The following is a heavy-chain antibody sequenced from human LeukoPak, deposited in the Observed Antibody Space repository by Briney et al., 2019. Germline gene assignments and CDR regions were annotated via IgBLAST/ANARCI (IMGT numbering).Heavy chain of an antibody. J-gene: IGHJ4*02. CDR3: ARDPYGVGASDY. CDR1: GGSISSINW. Sequence: SETLSLTCAVSGGSISSINWWSWVRQPPGKGLEWIGEIYHSGSTNYNPSLKSRVTISVDKSKNQFSLKLSSVTAADTAVYYCARDPYGVGASDYWGQGTLVTVSS. V-gene: IGHV4-4*02. CDR2: IYHSGST. D-gene: IGHD4-17*01.